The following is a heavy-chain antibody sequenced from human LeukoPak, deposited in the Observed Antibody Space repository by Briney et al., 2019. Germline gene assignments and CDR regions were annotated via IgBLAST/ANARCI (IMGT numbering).Heavy chain of an antibody. V-gene: IGHV3-23*01. D-gene: IGHD6-6*01. CDR1: GFIFTNYA. J-gene: IGHJ4*02. CDR3: ATYARRLDY. Sequence: PGGSLRLSCAASGFIFTNYAMSWVRQAPGKELEWVSVVTNGGGNTYYTDSVKGRFTISRDNSKNTLYLQMNSLTAEDTAVYYCATYARRLDYWGQGTLVTVSS. CDR2: VTNGGGNT.